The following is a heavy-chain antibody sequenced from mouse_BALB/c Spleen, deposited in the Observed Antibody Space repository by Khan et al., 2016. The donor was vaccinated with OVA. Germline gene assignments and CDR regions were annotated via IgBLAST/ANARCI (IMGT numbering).Heavy chain of an antibody. D-gene: IGHD2-12*01. CDR1: GFSLITYG. J-gene: IGHJ3*01. CDR2: IWSDGST. CDR3: ARKSYRYDFTY. Sequence: QMQLEESGPGLVQPSQSLSITCTVSGFSLITYGVHWVRQSPGKGLEWLGVIWSDGSTDYNAAFITRLSITKDNSKSQVFFKMNSLQADDTAIYYCARKSYRYDFTYWGRGTLVTVSA. V-gene: IGHV2-2*01.